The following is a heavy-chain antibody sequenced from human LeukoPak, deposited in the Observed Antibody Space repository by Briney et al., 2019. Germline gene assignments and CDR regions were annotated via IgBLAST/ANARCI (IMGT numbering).Heavy chain of an antibody. CDR2: ISSSSSYI. CDR3: ARGYSSTPVWRVSSDY. V-gene: IGHV3-21*01. J-gene: IGHJ4*02. D-gene: IGHD6-13*01. Sequence: GGSLRLSCAASGFTFSSYSMNWVRQAPGKGLEWVSSISSSSSYIYYADSVKGRFTISRDNAKNSLYLQMNSLRAEDTAVYYCARGYSSTPVWRVSSDYWGQGTLVTVSS. CDR1: GFTFSSYS.